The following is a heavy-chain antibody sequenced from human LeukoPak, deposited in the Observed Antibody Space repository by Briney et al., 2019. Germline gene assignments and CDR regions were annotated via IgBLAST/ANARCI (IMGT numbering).Heavy chain of an antibody. D-gene: IGHD6-19*01. CDR2: INTDGTVT. V-gene: IGHV3-74*01. CDR1: GFTFSKYW. CDR3: ATKQWLAPPPDS. J-gene: IGHJ4*02. Sequence: PGGSLRLSCAASGFTFSKYWMFWVRQGPGKGLESVSRINTDGTVTTYADSVKGRFTVSRDNADNTMFLQMNSVRDEDTAVYYCATKQWLAPPPDSWGQGTPVTVSS.